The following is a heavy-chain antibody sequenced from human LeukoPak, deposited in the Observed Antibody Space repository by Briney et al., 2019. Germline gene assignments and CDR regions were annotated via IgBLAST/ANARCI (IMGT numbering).Heavy chain of an antibody. Sequence: GGSLRLSCAASGFTFSDYYMSWIRQAPGKGLEWVSYISSSGSTIYYADSVKGRFTISRDNAKNSLYLQMNSLRAEDTAVYYCARDLSYYGSGSYYKPRLDYWGQGTLVTVSS. CDR3: ARDLSYYGSGSYYKPRLDY. J-gene: IGHJ4*02. CDR1: GFTFSDYY. V-gene: IGHV3-11*01. D-gene: IGHD3-10*01. CDR2: ISSSGSTI.